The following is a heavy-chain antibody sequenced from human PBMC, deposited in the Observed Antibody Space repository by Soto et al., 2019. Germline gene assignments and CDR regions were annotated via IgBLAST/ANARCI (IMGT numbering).Heavy chain of an antibody. CDR2: IYPGDSDT. CDR1: GYSFTSYW. CDR3: ARGSLVAPRNDYMDV. Sequence: PGESLKISCKGSGYSFTSYWIGWVRQMPWKGLEWMGIIYPGDSDTRYSPSFQGQVTISADKSISTAYLQWSSLKASDTAMYYCARGSLVAPRNDYMDVWCKAPTLTLSS. V-gene: IGHV5-51*01. J-gene: IGHJ6*03. D-gene: IGHD6-6*01.